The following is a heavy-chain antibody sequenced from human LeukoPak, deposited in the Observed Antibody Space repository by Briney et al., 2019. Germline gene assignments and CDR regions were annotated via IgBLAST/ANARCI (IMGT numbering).Heavy chain of an antibody. D-gene: IGHD1-26*01. Sequence: PSETLSLTCAVSGGSISGYYWSWIRQPPGKGLEWTGYIYYSGISNYNPSLKSRVTISVDTSNNQFSLRLSSVTAADTAMYYCAREKYGGSNDYWGQGTLVTVSS. V-gene: IGHV4-59*01. J-gene: IGHJ4*02. CDR3: AREKYGGSNDY. CDR2: IYYSGIS. CDR1: GGSISGYY.